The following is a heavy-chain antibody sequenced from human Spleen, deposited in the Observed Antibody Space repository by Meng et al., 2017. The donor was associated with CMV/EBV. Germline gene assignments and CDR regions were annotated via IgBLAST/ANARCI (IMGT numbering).Heavy chain of an antibody. CDR3: ARDPWASDSSGFDY. V-gene: IGHV3-21*01. CDR1: GFIFSSYS. J-gene: IGHJ4*02. CDR2: ISGSSVYR. Sequence: GGSLRLSCAASGFIFSSYSINWVRQAPGKGLEWVSSISGSSVYRYYADSVKGRFTISRDNAKKSVYLQMNRLRVEDTAVYYCARDPWASDSSGFDYWGQGALVTVSS. D-gene: IGHD3-22*01.